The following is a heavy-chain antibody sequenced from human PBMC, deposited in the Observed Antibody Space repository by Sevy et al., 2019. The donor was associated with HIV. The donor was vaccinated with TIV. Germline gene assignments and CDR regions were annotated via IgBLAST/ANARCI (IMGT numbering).Heavy chain of an antibody. J-gene: IGHJ5*02. Sequence: ASVKVSCKASGYTFTSYAMNWVRQAPGQGLEWMGWINTNTGNPTYAQGFTGRFVFSLDTSVSTAYLQISSLKAEDTAGYYCARGFEWEDTNWFDPWGQGTLVTVSS. CDR3: ARGFEWEDTNWFDP. CDR1: GYTFTSYA. D-gene: IGHD1-26*01. CDR2: INTNTGNP. V-gene: IGHV7-4-1*02.